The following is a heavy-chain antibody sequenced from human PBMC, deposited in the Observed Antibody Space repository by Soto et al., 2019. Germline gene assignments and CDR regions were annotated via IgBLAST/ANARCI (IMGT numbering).Heavy chain of an antibody. D-gene: IGHD3-22*01. CDR3: ARDGSSGFLPNWFDP. Sequence: ASVKVSCKASGGTFSSYAISWVRQAPGQGLEWMGGIIPIFGTANYAKKFQGRVTITADKSTSTAYMELSSLRSEDTAVYYWARDGSSGFLPNWFDPWGQGTLVTVS. J-gene: IGHJ5*02. V-gene: IGHV1-69*06. CDR2: IIPIFGTA. CDR1: GGTFSSYA.